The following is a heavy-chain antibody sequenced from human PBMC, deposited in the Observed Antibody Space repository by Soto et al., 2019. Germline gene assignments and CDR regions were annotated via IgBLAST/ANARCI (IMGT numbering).Heavy chain of an antibody. CDR3: AKGAGLEWLSRLNYYYGMDV. CDR1: GFTFSSYA. CDR2: ISGSGGST. V-gene: IGHV3-23*01. D-gene: IGHD3-3*01. Sequence: PGGTLRLSCAASGFTFSSYAMSWVRQAPGKGLEWVSAISGSGGSTYYADSVKGRFTISRDNSKNTLYLQMNSLRAEDTAVYYCAKGAGLEWLSRLNYYYGMDVWGQGTTVTSP. J-gene: IGHJ6*02.